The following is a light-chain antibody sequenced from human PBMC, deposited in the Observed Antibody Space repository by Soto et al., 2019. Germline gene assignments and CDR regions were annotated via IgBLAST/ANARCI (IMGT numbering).Light chain of an antibody. V-gene: IGKV1-39*01. CDR3: QHYNSYSEA. CDR1: QSISSY. Sequence: DIQMTQSPSSLSASVGDRVTITFRASQSISSYLNWYQQKPGKAPKLLIYAASSLQSGVPSWFSGSGSGTEFTLTISSLQPDDFATYYCQHYNSYSEAFGQGTKVDI. J-gene: IGKJ1*01. CDR2: AAS.